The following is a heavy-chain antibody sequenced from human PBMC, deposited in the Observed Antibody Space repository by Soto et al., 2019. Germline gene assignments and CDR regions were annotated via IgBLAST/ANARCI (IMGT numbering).Heavy chain of an antibody. Sequence: QVQLVQSGAEVKKPGASVRVSCKASGYTFTSYSMHWVRQAPGQVHEWMGIINPSSGRTSYAQNFQGRVTMTSDTSTSIVYMEMSSLKSEDTAVYYCARDHNFGFILYAMDVWGQGTTVTVSS. D-gene: IGHD2-15*01. V-gene: IGHV1-46*01. CDR2: INPSSGRT. J-gene: IGHJ6*02. CDR3: ARDHNFGFILYAMDV. CDR1: GYTFTSYS.